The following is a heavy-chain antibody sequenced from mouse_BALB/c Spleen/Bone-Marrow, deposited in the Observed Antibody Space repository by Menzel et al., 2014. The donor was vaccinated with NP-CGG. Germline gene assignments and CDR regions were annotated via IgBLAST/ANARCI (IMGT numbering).Heavy chain of an antibody. Sequence: EVQLQQSGPELVKPGASVKMSCKASGYTFTSXVLHWVKQKPGQGLEWIGYINPYNDGTKSNEKFKGKATLTSDKSSSTAYMELSSLTSEDSAVYYCAREDGYYGMDYWGQGTSVTVSS. CDR1: GYTFTSXV. CDR2: INPYNDGT. D-gene: IGHD2-3*01. V-gene: IGHV1-14*01. J-gene: IGHJ4*01. CDR3: AREDGYYGMDY.